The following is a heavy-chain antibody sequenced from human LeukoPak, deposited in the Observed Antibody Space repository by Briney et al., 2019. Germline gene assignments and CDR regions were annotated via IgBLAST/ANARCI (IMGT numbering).Heavy chain of an antibody. CDR1: GFTLSSFW. CDR3: ARGGWGSSVHFDT. Sequence: PGGSLRLSCATSGFTLSSFWMHWVRQPPGKGLVWVSRINSDATNTNYADSVKGRFTISRDNTKNTVYLQMNSLGAEDTAVSYCARGGWGSSVHFDTWGQGALVTVSS. CDR2: INSDATNT. J-gene: IGHJ4*02. V-gene: IGHV3-74*01. D-gene: IGHD3-10*01.